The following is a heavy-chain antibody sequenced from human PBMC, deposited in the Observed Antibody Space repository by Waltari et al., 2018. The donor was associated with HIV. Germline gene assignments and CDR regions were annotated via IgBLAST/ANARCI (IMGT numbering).Heavy chain of an antibody. CDR3: APYYYISSRHYFDS. V-gene: IGHV4-39*07. D-gene: IGHD3-16*01. J-gene: IGHJ4*02. Sequence: QLQPQESGPGLVKPLEPLSLTGNVSGGSAGRSSTYWGWIRQPPGKGLEWIGSINYSGTSYYNPSLKSRVTISVDTSKNQLSLNLSSVTAADTAVYYCAPYYYISSRHYFDSWGQGTLVTVSS. CDR1: GGSAGRSSTY. CDR2: INYSGTS.